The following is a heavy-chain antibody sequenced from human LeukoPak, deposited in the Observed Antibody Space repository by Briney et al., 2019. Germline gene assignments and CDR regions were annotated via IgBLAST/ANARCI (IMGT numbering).Heavy chain of an antibody. CDR1: GFTFSSYG. J-gene: IGHJ4*02. V-gene: IGHV3-30*18. CDR2: ISYDGSNK. D-gene: IGHD5-12*01. CDR3: AKDRGWLRLVDY. Sequence: GGSLRLSCAASGFTFSSYGMHWVRQAPGKGLEWVAVISYDGSNKYYADSVKGRFTISRDNSKNTLYLQMNSLRAEDTAVYYCAKDRGWLRLVDYWGQGTLVTVSS.